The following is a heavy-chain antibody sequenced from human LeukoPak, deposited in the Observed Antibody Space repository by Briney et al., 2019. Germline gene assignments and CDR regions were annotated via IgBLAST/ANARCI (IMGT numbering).Heavy chain of an antibody. CDR1: GGTFSSYA. V-gene: IGHV1-69*13. Sequence: SVKVSCKASGGTFSSYAISWVRQAPGQGLEWMGGIIPIFGTANYAQKFQGRVTITADESTSTAYMELSSLRSEDTAVYYCARGPYYYDSSGYYPRAFDIWAKGQWSPSLQ. CDR2: IIPIFGTA. CDR3: ARGPYYYDSSGYYPRAFDI. J-gene: IGHJ3*02. D-gene: IGHD3-22*01.